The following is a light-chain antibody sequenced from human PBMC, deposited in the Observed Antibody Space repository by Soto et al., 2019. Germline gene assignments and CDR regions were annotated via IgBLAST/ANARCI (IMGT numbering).Light chain of an antibody. V-gene: IGLV2-14*02. CDR2: EGF. Sequence: QSALTQPASVSGSPGQSITISCTGTSSDVGGSGLVSWYQFHPGKAPKLLIFEGFKRPSGVSNRFSGSKSGSTASLTISGLQAEDEADYYCQSYDSSLSGSVFGGGTKLTVL. CDR3: QSYDSSLSGSV. J-gene: IGLJ3*02. CDR1: SSDVGGSGL.